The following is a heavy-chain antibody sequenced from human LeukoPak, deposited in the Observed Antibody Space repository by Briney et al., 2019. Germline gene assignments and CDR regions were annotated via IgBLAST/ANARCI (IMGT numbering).Heavy chain of an antibody. CDR3: ARQKYGAHY. D-gene: IGHD2-2*01. J-gene: IGHJ4*02. CDR1: GGSISSTSFY. CDR2: IYYSGNT. Sequence: SETLSLTCTVSGGSISSTSFYWGWIRQPPGMGLEWIASIYYSGNTYYNPSLKNRVTMSVDTSKNQFSLRLRSVTAADTAVYYCARQKYGAHYWGQGTLVTVSS. V-gene: IGHV4-39*01.